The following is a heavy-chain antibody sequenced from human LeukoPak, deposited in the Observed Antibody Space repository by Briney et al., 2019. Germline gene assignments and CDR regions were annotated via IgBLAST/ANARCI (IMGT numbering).Heavy chain of an antibody. Sequence: GGSLRLSCAASGLTFSDYYMSWIRQAPGKGLEWVSYISSSSSYTNYADSVKGRFTISRDNAKNSLYLQMNSLRAEDTAVYYCARGGRDGYKSWGQGTLVTVSS. CDR1: GLTFSDYY. CDR3: ARGGRDGYKS. D-gene: IGHD5-24*01. V-gene: IGHV3-11*05. CDR2: ISSSSSYT. J-gene: IGHJ4*02.